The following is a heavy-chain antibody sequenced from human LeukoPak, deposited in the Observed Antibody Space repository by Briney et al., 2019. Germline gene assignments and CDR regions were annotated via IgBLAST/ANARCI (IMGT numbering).Heavy chain of an antibody. CDR1: GFTFNNYG. Sequence: PGRSLRLSCAASGFTFNNYGMHWVRQAPGKGLEWVAIISFDGTKTYYADSVKGRFTISRDNSKNTLYLQMNSLRAEDTAVYYCARDILTGSQSRFQHWGQGTLVTVSS. CDR2: ISFDGTKT. CDR3: ARDILTGSQSRFQH. J-gene: IGHJ1*01. D-gene: IGHD3-9*01. V-gene: IGHV3-30*03.